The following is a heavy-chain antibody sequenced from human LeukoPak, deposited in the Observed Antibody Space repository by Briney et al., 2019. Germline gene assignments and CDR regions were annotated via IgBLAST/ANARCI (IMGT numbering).Heavy chain of an antibody. D-gene: IGHD3-22*01. CDR1: GGSISSSSYY. J-gene: IGHJ5*02. CDR2: IYYSGST. Sequence: SETLSLTCTVSGGSISSSSYYWGWVRQPPGKGLESIGSIYYSGSTYYNPSLKSRVTISVDTSKNQFSLKLSSVTAADTAVYYCARAYYYDSSGPPFNWFDPWGQGTLVTVSS. CDR3: ARAYYYDSSGPPFNWFDP. V-gene: IGHV4-39*07.